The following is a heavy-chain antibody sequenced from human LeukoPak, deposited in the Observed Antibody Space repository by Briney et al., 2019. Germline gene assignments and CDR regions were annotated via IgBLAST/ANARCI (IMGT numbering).Heavy chain of an antibody. J-gene: IGHJ4*02. D-gene: IGHD4-23*01. Sequence: GGSLRLSCAASGFTFSSYAMSWVRQAPGKGLEWVSAISGSGGSTYYADSVKGRFTISRDNAKNTLYLQMNSLRAEDTAVYYCARDSSDYGGKGVDYWGQGTLVTVSS. CDR3: ARDSSDYGGKGVDY. V-gene: IGHV3-23*01. CDR1: GFTFSSYA. CDR2: ISGSGGST.